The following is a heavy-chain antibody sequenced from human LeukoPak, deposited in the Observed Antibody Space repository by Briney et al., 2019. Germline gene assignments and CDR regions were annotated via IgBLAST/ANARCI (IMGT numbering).Heavy chain of an antibody. V-gene: IGHV1-69*04. CDR2: IIPIFGIA. Sequence: SVKVSCKASGGTFSSYAISWVRQAPGQGLEWMGRIIPIFGIANYAQKFQGRVTITADKSTSTAYMELSSLRSEDTAVYYCAREGYSFYGMDVWGQGTTVTVSS. CDR3: AREGYSFYGMDV. D-gene: IGHD4-11*01. CDR1: GGTFSSYA. J-gene: IGHJ6*02.